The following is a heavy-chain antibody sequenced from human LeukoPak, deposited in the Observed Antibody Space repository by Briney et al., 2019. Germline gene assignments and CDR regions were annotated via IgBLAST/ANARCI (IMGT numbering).Heavy chain of an antibody. D-gene: IGHD3-10*01. CDR3: AKDLGRHYGSGSYSGY. CDR1: GFTFSSYA. V-gene: IGHV3-30-3*01. J-gene: IGHJ4*02. CDR2: ISYDGSNK. Sequence: PGRSLRLSCAASGFTFSSYAMHWVRQAPGKGLEWVAVISYDGSNKYYADSVKGRFTISRDNSKNTLYLQMNSLRAEDTAVYYCAKDLGRHYGSGSYSGYWGQGTLVTVSS.